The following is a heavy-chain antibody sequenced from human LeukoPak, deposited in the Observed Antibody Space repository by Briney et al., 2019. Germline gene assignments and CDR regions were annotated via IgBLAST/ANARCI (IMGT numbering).Heavy chain of an antibody. V-gene: IGHV3-21*05. CDR3: ARQGGDILTGYLDY. CDR1: GFTFTSYW. Sequence: PGGSLRLSCAASGFTFTSYWMHWVRQAPGKGLEWVSYISSSGTYINSADSVKGRFTISRDYPKNSLYLQMSSLRAEDTAVYYCARQGGDILTGYLDYWGQGTLVTVSS. J-gene: IGHJ4*02. D-gene: IGHD3-9*01. CDR2: ISSSGTYI.